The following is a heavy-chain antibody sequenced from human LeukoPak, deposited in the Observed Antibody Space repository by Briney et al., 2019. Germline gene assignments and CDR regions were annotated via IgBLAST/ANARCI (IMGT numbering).Heavy chain of an antibody. Sequence: ASVNVSCKSLVYTFTDHYFHWLRQAPGPGLEWMGWIHPGRGDTNYAQKFQGRVSLTRDTSISTAYMELSRLTSDDTAVYYCARDHNWGPDYWGQGTLVSVSS. CDR2: IHPGRGDT. V-gene: IGHV1-2*02. CDR1: VYTFTDHY. J-gene: IGHJ4*02. CDR3: ARDHNWGPDY. D-gene: IGHD7-27*01.